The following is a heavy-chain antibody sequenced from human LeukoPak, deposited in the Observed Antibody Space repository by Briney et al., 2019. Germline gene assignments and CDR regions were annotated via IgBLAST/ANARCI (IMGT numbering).Heavy chain of an antibody. J-gene: IGHJ4*02. CDR3: ARAPKRVATSDY. CDR2: INPSGGST. CDR1: GYTFTSYY. V-gene: IGHV1-46*01. D-gene: IGHD5-12*01. Sequence: ASVKVSCKASGYTFTSYYMHWVRQAPGRGLEWMGIINPSGGSTSYAQKFQGRVTMTRDTSTSTVYMELSSLRSEDTAVYYCARAPKRVATSDYWGQGTLVTVSS.